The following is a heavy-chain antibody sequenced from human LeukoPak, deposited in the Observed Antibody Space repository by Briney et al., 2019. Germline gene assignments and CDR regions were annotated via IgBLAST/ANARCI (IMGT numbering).Heavy chain of an antibody. V-gene: IGHV4-31*03. CDR2: IYYSGST. Sequence: SSQTLSLTCTVSGGSISSGGYYWSWIRQHPGKGLEWIGSIYYSGSTYYNPSLKSRLTISVDTSKNQFSLKLSSVTAAETAGYYCAREDPGITMVRGGSFDYWGQKTLVTVSS. CDR3: AREDPGITMVRGGSFDY. D-gene: IGHD3-10*01. J-gene: IGHJ4*02. CDR1: GGSISSGGYY.